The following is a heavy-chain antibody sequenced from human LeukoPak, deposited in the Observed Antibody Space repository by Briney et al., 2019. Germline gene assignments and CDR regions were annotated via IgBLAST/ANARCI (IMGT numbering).Heavy chain of an antibody. CDR1: GFTFSSYS. CDR3: AKDNAEYDYDAFDI. D-gene: IGHD5-12*01. Sequence: GGSLRLSCAASGFTFSSYSMNWVRQAPGKGLEWVSSISSSSSYIYYADSVKGRFTISRDNSKNTLYLQMNSLRAEDTAVYYCAKDNAEYDYDAFDIWGQGTMVTVSS. CDR2: ISSSSSYI. J-gene: IGHJ3*02. V-gene: IGHV3-21*04.